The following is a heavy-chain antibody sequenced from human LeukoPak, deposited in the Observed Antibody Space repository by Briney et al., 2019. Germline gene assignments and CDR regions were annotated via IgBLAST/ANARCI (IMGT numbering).Heavy chain of an antibody. Sequence: SETLSLTCAVSGYSISNGYHWGWIRQPPGKGLDWIGSVSHSGSTYYNPSLKSRVTMSVDTSKNQFSLKLRSVTAADTAVYYCARGYNWGSPTRNFYYLDVWGKGTTVTVSS. CDR3: ARGYNWGSPTRNFYYLDV. CDR2: VSHSGST. D-gene: IGHD7-27*01. V-gene: IGHV4-38-2*01. J-gene: IGHJ6*03. CDR1: GYSISNGYH.